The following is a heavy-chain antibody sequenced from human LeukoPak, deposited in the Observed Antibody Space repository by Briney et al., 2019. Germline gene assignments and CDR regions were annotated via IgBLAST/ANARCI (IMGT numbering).Heavy chain of an antibody. Sequence: ASVKVSCKASGYTFTSYYMHWVRQAPGQGLEWMGIINPSGGSTSYAQKFQGRVTITADESTSTAYMELSSLRSEDTAVYYCARSPLGYDSSGYYYGYWGQGTLVTVSS. V-gene: IGHV1-46*01. CDR3: ARSPLGYDSSGYYYGY. J-gene: IGHJ4*02. D-gene: IGHD3-22*01. CDR1: GYTFTSYY. CDR2: INPSGGST.